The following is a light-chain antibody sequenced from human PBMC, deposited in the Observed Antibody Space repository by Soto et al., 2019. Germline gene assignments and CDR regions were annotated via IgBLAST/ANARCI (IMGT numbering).Light chain of an antibody. Sequence: EIEMTQSPATLSMSGGATATHSVKIIQRVSNNLDWYQQKPGQAPRLLIYGESTRDTGIPPRFSGSGSGTEFTLTITRLHSEDFAVYSCPQYNHWPPSITFGQGTRLEIK. CDR1: QRVSNN. V-gene: IGKV3-15*01. CDR2: GES. CDR3: PQYNHWPPSIT. J-gene: IGKJ5*01.